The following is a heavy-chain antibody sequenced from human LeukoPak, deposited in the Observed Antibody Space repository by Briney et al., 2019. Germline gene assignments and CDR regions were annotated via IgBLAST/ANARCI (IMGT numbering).Heavy chain of an antibody. J-gene: IGHJ1*01. CDR1: GFTFDDYA. D-gene: IGHD6-6*01. CDR3: TRGSGQLEYFHH. Sequence: GGSLRLSCAASGFTFDDYAMHWVRQAPGKGLEWVSGISWNSGSIGYADSVKGRFTISRDNARNSLYLQMNSLRAEDTALYYCTRGSGQLEYFHHWGQGTLVTVSS. V-gene: IGHV3-9*01. CDR2: ISWNSGSI.